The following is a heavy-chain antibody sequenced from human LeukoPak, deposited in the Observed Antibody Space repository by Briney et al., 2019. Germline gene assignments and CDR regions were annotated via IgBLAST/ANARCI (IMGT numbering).Heavy chain of an antibody. Sequence: GGSLRLSCAASGFTFSSYSMNWVRQAPGKGLEWVSSISSSSSYIYYADSVKGRFTISRDNAKNSLYLQMNSLRAEDTAVYYCAGSWSPYDAFDIWGQGTMVSVSS. J-gene: IGHJ3*02. CDR3: AGSWSPYDAFDI. CDR2: ISSSSSYI. V-gene: IGHV3-21*01. D-gene: IGHD6-13*01. CDR1: GFTFSSYS.